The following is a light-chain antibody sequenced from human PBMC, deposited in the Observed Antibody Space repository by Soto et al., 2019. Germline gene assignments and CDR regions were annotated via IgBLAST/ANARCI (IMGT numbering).Light chain of an antibody. CDR3: QQYYTTPLT. V-gene: IGKV4-1*01. Sequence: DIVMTQSPDSLAVSLGERATINCKSSQSVLSSANHQNHLAWYQQKPGQPPRLLIYWASTRESGVPDRFSGGGSGTDFTLTIRSLQAEDVAVYYCQQYYTTPLTFGGGAKVEI. CDR2: WAS. CDR1: QSVLSSANHQNH. J-gene: IGKJ4*01.